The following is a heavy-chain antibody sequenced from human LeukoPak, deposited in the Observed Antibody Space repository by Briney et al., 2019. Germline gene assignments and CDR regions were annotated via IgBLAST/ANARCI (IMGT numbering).Heavy chain of an antibody. J-gene: IGHJ4*02. CDR3: ARGGGYEGPDY. V-gene: IGHV3-48*03. CDR2: ISSSGSII. CDR1: GFTFSSYE. D-gene: IGHD5-12*01. Sequence: PGGSLRLSCAASGFTFSSYEMNWVRQAPGKGLEWVSYISSSGSIIYYADSVKGRFTISRDNAKSSLYLQMNSLRAEDTAVYYCARGGGYEGPDYWGQGTLVTVSS.